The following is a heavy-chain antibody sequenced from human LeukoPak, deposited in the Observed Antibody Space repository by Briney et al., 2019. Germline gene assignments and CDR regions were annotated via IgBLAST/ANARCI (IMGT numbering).Heavy chain of an antibody. CDR1: GYTFTSYY. CDR3: ARDRAATNSYYYYMDV. V-gene: IGHV1-46*01. D-gene: IGHD5-12*01. J-gene: IGHJ6*03. Sequence: ASVKVSCKASGYTFTSYYMHWVRQAPGQGLEWMGIINPSGGSTSYAQKFQGRVTMTRDTSTSTVYMELSSLRAEDTAVYYCARDRAATNSYYYYMDVWGKGTTVTVSS. CDR2: INPSGGST.